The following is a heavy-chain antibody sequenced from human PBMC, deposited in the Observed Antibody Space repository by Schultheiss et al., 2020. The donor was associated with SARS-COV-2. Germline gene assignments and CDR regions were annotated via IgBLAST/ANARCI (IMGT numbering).Heavy chain of an antibody. CDR1: GFTFSSYA. J-gene: IGHJ6*02. D-gene: IGHD2-2*01. CDR2: ISGSGGST. V-gene: IGHV3-23*01. CDR3: AKALTVGIVVVPRWGMDV. Sequence: GGSLRLSCAASGFTFSSYAMSWVRQAPGKGLEWVSAISGSGGSTYYADSVKGRFTISRDNSENTLYLQMNSLRAEDTAVYYCAKALTVGIVVVPRWGMDVWGQGTTVTVS.